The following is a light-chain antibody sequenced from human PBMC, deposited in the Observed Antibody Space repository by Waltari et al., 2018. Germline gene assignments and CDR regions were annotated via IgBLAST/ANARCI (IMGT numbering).Light chain of an antibody. Sequence: DIQLTQSPSFLSASVGDRVTITCRASQGISSYLAWYQQKPGKAPKLLIYAAATLPSVVPSRFSGSGSGTEFTLTLSSLQPEDFAPYYCHQLNSYPITFGQGTRLEIK. J-gene: IGKJ5*01. CDR2: AAA. V-gene: IGKV1-9*01. CDR1: QGISSY. CDR3: HQLNSYPIT.